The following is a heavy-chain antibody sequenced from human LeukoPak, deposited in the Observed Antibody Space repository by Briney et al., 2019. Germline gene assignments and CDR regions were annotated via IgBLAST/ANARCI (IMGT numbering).Heavy chain of an antibody. Sequence: SVKVSCKASGGTFSSYAISWVRQAPGQGLEWMGGIIPIFGTANYAQKFQGRVTITTDESTSTAYMELSSLRSEDTAVYDCARAGYDYVWGSLGYWGQGTLVTVSS. V-gene: IGHV1-69*05. CDR2: IIPIFGTA. CDR3: ARAGYDYVWGSLGY. D-gene: IGHD3-16*01. CDR1: GGTFSSYA. J-gene: IGHJ4*02.